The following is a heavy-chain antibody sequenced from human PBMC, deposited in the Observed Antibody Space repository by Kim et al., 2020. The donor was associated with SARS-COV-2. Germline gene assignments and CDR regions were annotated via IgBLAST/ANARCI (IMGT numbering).Heavy chain of an antibody. V-gene: IGHV1-18*01. CDR3: ARDPGVVGGWDPLMDY. J-gene: IGHJ4*02. D-gene: IGHD2-15*01. Sequence: ASVKVSCKASGYVFTSYSMTWVRQAPGQGLEWMGWIRAYNFKTNYGQKFQGRVTMTTDTSTSTAYMELRGLTSDDTAVYYCARDPGVVGGWDPLMDYWGQGTLVTVSS. CDR2: IRAYNFKT. CDR1: GYVFTSYS.